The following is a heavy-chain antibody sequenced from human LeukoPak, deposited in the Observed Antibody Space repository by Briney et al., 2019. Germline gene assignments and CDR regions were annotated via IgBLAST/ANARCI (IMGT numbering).Heavy chain of an antibody. Sequence: GGSLRXSCAASGFPXXXXXXXWVRQAPGXXXXXXSSIGSDGKXHYSXXXXXRXVISXDNFGGMVFLQLNSLRVXDTALYYCARDLHYYVAMDVWGQGTTVTVSS. J-gene: IGHJ6*02. D-gene: IGHD3-10*02. CDR1: GFPXXXXX. CDR2: IGSDGKX. CDR3: ARDLHYYVAMDV. V-gene: IGHV3-23*01.